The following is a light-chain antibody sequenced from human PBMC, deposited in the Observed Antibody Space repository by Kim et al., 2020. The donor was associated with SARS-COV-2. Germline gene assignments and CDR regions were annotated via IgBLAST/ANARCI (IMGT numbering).Light chain of an antibody. J-gene: IGLJ1*01. CDR2: DFR. CDR1: SNYIGAYYF. CDR3: SSFRGRTLYV. V-gene: IGLV2-14*03. Sequence: SIAISFTETSNYIGAYYFVSWYQPHPGKAPKLVIYDFRNRPSGVSDRFSCSKSGGPASLTISGLRTEDEADYYCSSFRGRTLYVFGTGTKVTVL.